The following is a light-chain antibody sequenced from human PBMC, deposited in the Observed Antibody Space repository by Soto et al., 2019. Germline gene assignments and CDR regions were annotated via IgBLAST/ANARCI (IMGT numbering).Light chain of an antibody. CDR3: QKYNSAPLT. CDR1: QGIINY. Sequence: SQMTQSQSSLSTSVGDRVTITCRASQGIINYLAWYQQKPGKVPKLLIYAASTLQSGVPSRFSGSGSGTDFTLTISSLQPEDVATYYCQKYNSAPLTFAQGTKVDIK. V-gene: IGKV1-27*01. CDR2: AAS. J-gene: IGKJ1*01.